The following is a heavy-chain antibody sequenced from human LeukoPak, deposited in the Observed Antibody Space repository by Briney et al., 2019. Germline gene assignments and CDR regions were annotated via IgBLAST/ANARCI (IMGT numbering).Heavy chain of an antibody. CDR3: ATDGVLAYWVVACYGHDS. V-gene: IGHV3-23*01. CDR2: ISGSGGST. J-gene: IGHJ4*02. CDR1: GFTFSSYN. Sequence: PGGSLRLSCAASGFTFSSYNMNWVRQAPGKGLEWVSAISGSGGSTYYADSVKGRFTISRDNSKKTLYLQMNSLRAEDTAVYYCATDGVLAYWVVACYGHDSWGQGTLVTDPS. D-gene: IGHD2-21*02.